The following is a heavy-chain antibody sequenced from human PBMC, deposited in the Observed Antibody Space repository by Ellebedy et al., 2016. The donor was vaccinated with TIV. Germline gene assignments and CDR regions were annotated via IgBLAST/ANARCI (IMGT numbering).Heavy chain of an antibody. D-gene: IGHD6-19*01. CDR3: AGWFSSGSDDY. CDR2: IYYGGIT. CDR1: GGSMTRSYYY. V-gene: IGHV4-39*07. Sequence: SETLSLXCSVSGGSMTRSYYYWGWIRQAPGKGLEWIGTIYYGGITYYSLSLESRVTISEDTSKNQLSLKLNSVTAADTAVYYCAGWFSSGSDDYWGQGTLVTVSS. J-gene: IGHJ4*03.